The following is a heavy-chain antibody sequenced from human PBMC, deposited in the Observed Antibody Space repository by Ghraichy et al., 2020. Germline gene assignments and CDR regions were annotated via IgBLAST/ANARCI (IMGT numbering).Heavy chain of an antibody. CDR2: LNRDGSST. D-gene: IGHD3-22*01. V-gene: IGHV3-74*01. CDR3: VRWGLDTGGYYPFYWYFDL. J-gene: IGHJ2*01. CDR1: GFTLSNYW. Sequence: GSLRLSCAASGFTLSNYWMHWVRQAPGKGLVWVSRLNRDGSSTTYADSVKGRFTISRDNAKNTLYLQMNSLRAEDTAVYYCVRWGLDTGGYYPFYWYFDLWGRGTLVTVSS.